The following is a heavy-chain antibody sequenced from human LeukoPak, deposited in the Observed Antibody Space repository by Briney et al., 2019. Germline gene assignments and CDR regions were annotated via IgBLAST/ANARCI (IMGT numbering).Heavy chain of an antibody. V-gene: IGHV4-59*12. J-gene: IGHJ4*02. CDR2: IYYSGST. CDR3: ASEAYYCDSSGYYKY. D-gene: IGHD3-22*01. CDR1: GGSISSYY. Sequence: SETLSLTCTVSGGSISSYYWSWIRQPPGKGLEWIGYIYYSGSTNYNPSLKSRVTMSVDTSKNQFSLKLSSVTAADTAVYYCASEAYYCDSSGYYKYWGQGTLVTVSS.